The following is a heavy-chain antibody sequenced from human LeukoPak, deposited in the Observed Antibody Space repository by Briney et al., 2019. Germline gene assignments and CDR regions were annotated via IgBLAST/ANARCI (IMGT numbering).Heavy chain of an antibody. D-gene: IGHD6-13*01. CDR1: GGSISSSYYF. CDR2: GYYSGTT. CDR3: SRLLAAAQKDYFDS. V-gene: IGHV4-39*01. Sequence: PSETLSLTCTVSGGSISSSYYFWAWIRQPPGKGLEWVGSGYYSGTTSYNSSLKSRVTISVDTSKNQFSLKLSSVTAADTAVYFCSRLLAAAQKDYFDSWGQGTKVTVSS. J-gene: IGHJ4*02.